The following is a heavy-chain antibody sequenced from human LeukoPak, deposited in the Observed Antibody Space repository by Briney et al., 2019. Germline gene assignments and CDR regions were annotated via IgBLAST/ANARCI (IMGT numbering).Heavy chain of an antibody. V-gene: IGHV1-2*02. D-gene: IGHD3-22*01. CDR3: GRVLRGDYYYDVLIDY. CDR1: GYTFTGYY. J-gene: IGHJ4*02. CDR2: INPNSGGT. Sequence: ASVKVSCKASGYTFTGYYMHWVRQAPGQGLEWMGWINPNSGGTNYAQKFQGRVTMTRDTSISTAYMELSRLRSDDTAVYYCGRVLRGDYYYDVLIDYWGQGNLVTVSS.